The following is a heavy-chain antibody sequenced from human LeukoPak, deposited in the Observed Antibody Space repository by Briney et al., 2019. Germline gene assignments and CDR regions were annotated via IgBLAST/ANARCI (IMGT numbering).Heavy chain of an antibody. CDR1: GFTFSSYA. V-gene: IGHV3-23*01. Sequence: GGSLRLSCAASGFTFSSYAMSWVRQAPGKGLEWVSAMIGTGSSTYYADSVKGRFTISRDNSKSTLYLQMNSLRAEDTAVYYCAKHTISILTGFSLFDFWGQGTLVTVSS. CDR3: AKHTISILTGFSLFDF. J-gene: IGHJ4*02. D-gene: IGHD3-9*01. CDR2: MIGTGSST.